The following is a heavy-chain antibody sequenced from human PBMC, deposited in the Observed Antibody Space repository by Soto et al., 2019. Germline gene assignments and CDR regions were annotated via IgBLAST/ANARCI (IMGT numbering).Heavy chain of an antibody. J-gene: IGHJ4*02. CDR3: ASQRSTVTTFDY. CDR1: GGSFNGYY. Sequence: QVQLRQWGAGLVKPSETLSLTCAVYGGSFNGYYWNWIHQPPGKGLEWIGEINHSGSTNYNPSLKSRVSISVDTSKNQFSLRLSSVTAADTAVYYCASQRSTVTTFDYWGQGTLVTVSS. D-gene: IGHD4-17*01. CDR2: INHSGST. V-gene: IGHV4-34*01.